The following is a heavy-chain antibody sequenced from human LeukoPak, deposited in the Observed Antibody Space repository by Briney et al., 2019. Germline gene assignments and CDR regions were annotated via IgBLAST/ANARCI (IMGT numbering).Heavy chain of an antibody. CDR2: IYYSGST. CDR3: ARVFSLPYLDYGVDC. Sequence: SETLSLTCTVSGGSISSGGYYWSWIRQHPRKGLEWIGYIYYSGSTYYNPSLKSRVTISVDTSKNQFSLKLSSVTAADTAVYYCARVFSLPYLDYGVDCWGQGTLVTVSS. V-gene: IGHV4-31*03. CDR1: GGSISSGGYY. J-gene: IGHJ4*02. D-gene: IGHD4-17*01.